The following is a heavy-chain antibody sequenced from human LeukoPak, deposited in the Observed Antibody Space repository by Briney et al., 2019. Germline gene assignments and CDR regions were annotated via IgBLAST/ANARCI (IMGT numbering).Heavy chain of an antibody. CDR1: GYTFTGYY. J-gene: IGHJ4*02. D-gene: IGHD6-19*01. V-gene: IGHV1-2*06. Sequence: ASVKVSCKASGYTFTGYYMHWVRQAPGQGLEWMGRINPNSGGTNYAQKLQGRVTMTTDTSTSTAYMELRSLRSDDTAVYYCAISSGWYVGVVDYWGQGTLVTVSS. CDR3: AISSGWYVGVVDY. CDR2: INPNSGGT.